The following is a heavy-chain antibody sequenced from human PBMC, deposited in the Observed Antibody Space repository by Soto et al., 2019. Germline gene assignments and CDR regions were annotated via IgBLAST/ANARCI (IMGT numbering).Heavy chain of an antibody. J-gene: IGHJ5*02. CDR1: GGSINSGGYF. V-gene: IGHV4-31*03. CDR3: AREATGSAGWFGELLSISWFDP. D-gene: IGHD3-10*01. Sequence: PSETLSLTCSVSGGSINSGGYFWSWTRQHPGKGLEWIGYIYYSGSTYYNPSLKSRVTISVDTSKNQFSLKLSSVTAADTAVYYCAREATGSAGWFGELLSISWFDPWGQGTLVTSPQ. CDR2: IYYSGST.